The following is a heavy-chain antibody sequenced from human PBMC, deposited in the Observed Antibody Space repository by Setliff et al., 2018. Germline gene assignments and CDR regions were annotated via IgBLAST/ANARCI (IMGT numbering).Heavy chain of an antibody. CDR2: IYTGGST. J-gene: IGHJ1*01. V-gene: IGHV4-61*09. D-gene: IGHD6-19*01. CDR1: GGSISSGSDY. CDR3: ARHKTGAVGTGEHFQH. Sequence: SETLSLTCSVSGGSISSGSDYWTWLRQPAGKGLEWIGHIYTGGSTKYNPSLKSRVTISVDTSKDQFSLKLSSVTAADTAVYYCARHKTGAVGTGEHFQHWGQGTLVTVSS.